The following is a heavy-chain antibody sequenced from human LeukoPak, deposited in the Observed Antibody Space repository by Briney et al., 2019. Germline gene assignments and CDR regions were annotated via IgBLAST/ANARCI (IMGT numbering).Heavy chain of an antibody. CDR1: GFTFSSHL. CDR3: ARGPDHGGSYYHD. J-gene: IGHJ4*02. CDR2: INSDGSIK. V-gene: IGHV3-74*01. D-gene: IGHD1-26*01. Sequence: GGSLRLSCAASGFTFSSHLMHWVRQAPGKGLVWVSRINSDGSIKEYADSVKGRFTISRDNAKNTLFLQMNSLRVEDTAVYYCARGPDHGGSYYHDWGQGTPVTVSS.